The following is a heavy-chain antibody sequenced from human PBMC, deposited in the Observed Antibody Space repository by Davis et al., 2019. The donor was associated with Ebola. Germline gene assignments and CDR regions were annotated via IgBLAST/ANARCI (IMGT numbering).Heavy chain of an antibody. CDR1: GGTFSSYS. Sequence: SVKVSCKAPGGTFSSYSIIWVRQAPGQGLEWMGGFVPVFGAANYAQKFQGRVTITADESTSTTYMALGSLRSENTAVYYCARVRGYCSSSSCPAYGMDVWGQGTTVTVSS. V-gene: IGHV1-69*13. CDR3: ARVRGYCSSSSCPAYGMDV. J-gene: IGHJ6*02. CDR2: FVPVFGAA. D-gene: IGHD2-2*01.